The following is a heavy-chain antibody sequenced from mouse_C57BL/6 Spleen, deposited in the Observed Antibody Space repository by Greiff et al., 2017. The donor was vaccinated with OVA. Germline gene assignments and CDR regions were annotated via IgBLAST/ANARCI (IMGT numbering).Heavy chain of an antibody. CDR2: INPGSGGT. J-gene: IGHJ1*03. CDR3: ARNFDFDV. V-gene: IGHV1-54*01. Sequence: VQLQQSGAELVRPGTSVKVSCKASGYAFTNYLIEWVKQRPGQGLEWIGVINPGSGGTNYNEKFKGKATLTADKSSSTAYMQLSSLTSEDSAVYFCARNFDFDVWGTGTTVTVSS. CDR1: GYAFTNYL.